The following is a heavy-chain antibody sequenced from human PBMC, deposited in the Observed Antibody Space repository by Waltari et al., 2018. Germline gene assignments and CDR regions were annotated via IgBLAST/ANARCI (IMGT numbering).Heavy chain of an antibody. J-gene: IGHJ1*01. CDR1: GFPFGAFA. CDR2: ISGSAGAI. CDR3: AKAPYQLPFLEA. V-gene: IGHV3-23*01. Sequence: LESGGGLAQPGGSLKLSCVASGFPFGAFAMNWVCQAPGKGLEWVSVISGSAGAIHYVDSVKGRFTISRDNSNSTLYLQMNNLRADDTAIYYCAKAPYQLPFLEAWGQGTPVTVSS. D-gene: IGHD2-2*01.